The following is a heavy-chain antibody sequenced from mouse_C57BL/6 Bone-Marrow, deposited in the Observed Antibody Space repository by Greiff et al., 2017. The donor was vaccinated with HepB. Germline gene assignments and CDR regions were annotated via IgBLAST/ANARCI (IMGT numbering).Heavy chain of an antibody. Sequence: EVQLKQSGAELVRPGASVKLSCTASGFNIKDDYMHWVKQRPEQGLEWIGWIDPENGDTEYASKFQGKATITADTSSNTAYLQLSSLTSEDTAVYYCTSNPLYYYGSSYWYFDVWGTGTTVTVSS. CDR1: GFNIKDDY. CDR3: TSNPLYYYGSSYWYFDV. J-gene: IGHJ1*03. D-gene: IGHD1-1*01. V-gene: IGHV14-4*01. CDR2: IDPENGDT.